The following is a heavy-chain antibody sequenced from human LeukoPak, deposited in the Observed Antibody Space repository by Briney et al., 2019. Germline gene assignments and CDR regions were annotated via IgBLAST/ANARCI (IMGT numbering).Heavy chain of an antibody. CDR3: ARYLHTSWMDAFDI. V-gene: IGHV4-39*01. CDR1: GGSISSSSYY. J-gene: IGHJ3*02. Sequence: PSETLSLTCTVSGGSISSSSYYWGWIRQPPGKGLEWVGSIYYSGSTYYNPSLKSQVTISVDTSKNQFSLKLSSVTAADTAVYSCARYLHTSWMDAFDIWGQGTMVTVSS. D-gene: IGHD1-26*01. CDR2: IYYSGST.